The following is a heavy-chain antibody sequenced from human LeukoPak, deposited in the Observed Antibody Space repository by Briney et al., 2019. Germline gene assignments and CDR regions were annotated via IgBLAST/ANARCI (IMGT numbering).Heavy chain of an antibody. V-gene: IGHV4-38-2*02. Sequence: KPSETLSLTCTVSGYSVSSGYYWGWIRQAPGKGLEWIGNIYAGGGTSYYNPSLKSRVTISVDTSKNQFSLKLSSVTAADTAVYYCARDPHCSSGSCLDAFDIWGQGTMVTVSS. CDR2: IYAGGGTS. D-gene: IGHD2-15*01. CDR1: GYSVSSGYY. J-gene: IGHJ3*02. CDR3: ARDPHCSSGSCLDAFDI.